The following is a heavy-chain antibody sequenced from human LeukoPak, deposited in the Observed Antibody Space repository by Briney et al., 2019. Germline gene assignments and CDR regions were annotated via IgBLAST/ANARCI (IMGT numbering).Heavy chain of an antibody. CDR2: INRDGSST. CDR1: GFTFSSYW. J-gene: IGHJ6*02. D-gene: IGHD4-11*01. Sequence: GGSLRLSCVASGFTFSSYWMHWVRQAAGKGLVWVSHINRDGSSTSHADSVKGRFTIFRDNAKNTLYLQMNSLRAEDTAVYYCARDSNYGMDVWGQGTTVTVSS. CDR3: ARDSNYGMDV. V-gene: IGHV3-74*01.